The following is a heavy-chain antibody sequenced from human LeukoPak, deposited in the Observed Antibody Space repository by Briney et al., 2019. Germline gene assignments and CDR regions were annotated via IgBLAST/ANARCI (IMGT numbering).Heavy chain of an antibody. J-gene: IGHJ4*02. Sequence: PGGSLRLSCAASGFTFSSYAMSWVRQAPGKGLEWVSAISGSGGSTYYADSVKGRSTISRDNSKNTLYLQMNSLRAEDTAVYYCAKGSRGYYYDSSGYYGDYWGQGTLVTVSS. CDR2: ISGSGGST. V-gene: IGHV3-23*01. D-gene: IGHD3-22*01. CDR1: GFTFSSYA. CDR3: AKGSRGYYYDSSGYYGDY.